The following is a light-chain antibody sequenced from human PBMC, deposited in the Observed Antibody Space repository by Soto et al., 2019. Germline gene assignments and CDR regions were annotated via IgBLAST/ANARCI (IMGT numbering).Light chain of an antibody. J-gene: IGLJ1*01. CDR1: SSDVGSYDL. Sequence: QSVLTQPASVSGSPGQSITISCTGTSSDVGSYDLVSWYQHHPGKAPKVMIYGVNKGPSGVSNRFSGSKSGNTASLTISGLRAEDEADYYCCSYAGSSTFVFGTGTKLTVL. CDR2: GVN. V-gene: IGLV2-23*02. CDR3: CSYAGSSTFV.